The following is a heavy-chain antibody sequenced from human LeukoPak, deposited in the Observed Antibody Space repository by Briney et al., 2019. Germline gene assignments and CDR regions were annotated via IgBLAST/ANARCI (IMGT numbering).Heavy chain of an antibody. D-gene: IGHD2-21*01. V-gene: IGHV4-59*01. CDR2: IDYSGST. J-gene: IGHJ5*02. Sequence: PSETLSLTCTVSGGSISSYYWSWIRQPPGKGLEWIGYIDYSGSTKYNPSLKSRVTISIDTSKNRFSLKLRSVTAADTAVYYCARDIWAENWFDPWGQGTLVTVSS. CDR1: GGSISSYY. CDR3: ARDIWAENWFDP.